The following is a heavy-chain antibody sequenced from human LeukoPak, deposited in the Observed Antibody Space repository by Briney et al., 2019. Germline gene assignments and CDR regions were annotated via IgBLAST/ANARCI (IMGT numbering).Heavy chain of an antibody. CDR2: IYYSGST. V-gene: IGHV4-39*01. CDR3: ARQDMIVVVSFDY. CDR1: GGSISSSSYY. Sequence: SETLSLTCTVSGGSISSSSYYWGWIRQPPGKGLEWIGSIYYSGSTYYNPSLKSRVTISVDTSKNQFSLKLSSVTAADTAVYYCARQDMIVVVSFDYWGQGTLVIVSS. J-gene: IGHJ4*02. D-gene: IGHD3-22*01.